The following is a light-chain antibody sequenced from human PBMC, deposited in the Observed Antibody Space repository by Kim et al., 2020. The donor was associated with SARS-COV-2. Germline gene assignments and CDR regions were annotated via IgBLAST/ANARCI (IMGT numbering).Light chain of an antibody. V-gene: IGLV2-11*01. J-gene: IGLJ1*01. CDR1: SRDGVSDDR. Sequence: GQSGTITCTGTSRDGVSDDRGSWYQQPPGKAPKVMIYDVNNRPSGVPDRFSGSKSGNTASLTISGLQAEDEADYYCCSYAGSYTYVFGTGTKVTVL. CDR2: DVN. CDR3: CSYAGSYTYV.